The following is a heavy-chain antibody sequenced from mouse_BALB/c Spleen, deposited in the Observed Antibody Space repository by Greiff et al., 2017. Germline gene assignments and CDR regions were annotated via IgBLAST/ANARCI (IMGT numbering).Heavy chain of an antibody. D-gene: IGHD2-4*01. J-gene: IGHJ2*01. CDR1: GFTFSSFG. CDR2: ISSGSSTI. V-gene: IGHV5-17*02. CDR3: ARDYDYRYYFDY. Sequence: EVQVVESGGGLVQPGGSRKLSCAASGFTFSSFGMHWVRQAPEKGLEWVAYISSGSSTIYYADTVKGRFTISRDNPKNTLFLQMTSLRSEDTAMYYCARDYDYRYYFDYWGQGTTLTVSS.